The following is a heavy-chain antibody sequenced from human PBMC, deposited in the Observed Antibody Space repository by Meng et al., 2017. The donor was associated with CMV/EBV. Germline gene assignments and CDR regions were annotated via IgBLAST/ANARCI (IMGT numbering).Heavy chain of an antibody. CDR1: GFTFSSYW. CDR3: ARGGPYYDFWSGLLTDY. J-gene: IGHJ4*02. D-gene: IGHD3-3*01. CDR2: INSDGSST. V-gene: IGHV3-74*01. Sequence: GESLKISCAASGFTFSSYWMHWVRQAPGKGLVWVSRINSDGSSTSYADSVKGRFTISRDNAKNTLYLQMNSLRAEGTAVYYCARGGPYYDFWSGLLTDYWGQGTLVTVSS.